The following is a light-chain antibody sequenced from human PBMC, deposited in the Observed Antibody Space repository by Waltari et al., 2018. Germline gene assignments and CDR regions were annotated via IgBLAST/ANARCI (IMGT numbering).Light chain of an antibody. CDR2: VRKAGRN. Sequence: QAVVTQSPSASASLGASVRLTCTLRSWPTHKDVAWHQQQPGMGPRYLMTVRKAGRNIQGVGIPDRFTGSSSGSERYLTISSLQSEDEADYYCQTWDVGVGVFGGGTTLTVL. CDR3: QTWDVGVGV. V-gene: IGLV4-69*02. CDR1: SWPTHKD. J-gene: IGLJ3*02.